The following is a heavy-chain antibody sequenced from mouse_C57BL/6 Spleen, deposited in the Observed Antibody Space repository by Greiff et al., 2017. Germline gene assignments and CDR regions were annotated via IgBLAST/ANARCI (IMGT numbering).Heavy chain of an antibody. Sequence: EVQLKESGAELVRPGASVKLSCTASGFNIKDDYMHWVKQRPEQGLAWIGWIAPENGDTDYASKFQGTATITADHSSNPASMQLSSLTSEDTAVYYCTQGDYGNPLFDYWGQGTTLTVSS. CDR3: TQGDYGNPLFDY. D-gene: IGHD1-1*01. CDR1: GFNIKDDY. V-gene: IGHV14-4*01. J-gene: IGHJ2*01. CDR2: IAPENGDT.